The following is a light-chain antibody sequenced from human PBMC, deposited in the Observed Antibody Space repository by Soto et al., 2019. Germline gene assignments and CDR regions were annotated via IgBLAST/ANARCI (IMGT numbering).Light chain of an antibody. Sequence: QSVLTQPPSVSGAPGQRVTISCTGSSSNIGAGYDVHWYQQLPGIAPRLLIYANDNRPSGVPDRFSGSKSGTSASLAITGLQAEDEADYYCQSYDSSLSGSVVFGGGTQLTVL. CDR2: AND. CDR1: SSNIGAGYD. V-gene: IGLV1-40*01. J-gene: IGLJ2*01. CDR3: QSYDSSLSGSVV.